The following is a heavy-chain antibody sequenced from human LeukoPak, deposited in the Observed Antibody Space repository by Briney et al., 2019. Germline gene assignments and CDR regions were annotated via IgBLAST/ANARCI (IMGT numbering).Heavy chain of an antibody. CDR2: ISWNSGSI. CDR1: GFTFDDYA. D-gene: IGHD6-13*01. V-gene: IGHV3-9*01. CDR3: AKGGRFDP. Sequence: GRSLRLSRAASGFTFDDYAMHWVRQAPGKGLEWVSGISWNSGSIGYADSVKGRFTISRDNAKNSLYLQMNSLRAEDTALYYCAKGGRFDPWGQGTLVTVSS. J-gene: IGHJ5*02.